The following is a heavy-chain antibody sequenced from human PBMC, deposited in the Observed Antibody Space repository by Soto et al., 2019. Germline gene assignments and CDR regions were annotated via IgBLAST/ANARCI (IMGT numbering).Heavy chain of an antibody. V-gene: IGHV3-23*01. CDR1: GFTFSDFA. Sequence: EVQVLESGGGLVQPGGSLRLSCAATGFTFSDFAMSWVRQAPGKGLEWVSRIYGGGNGPHYADSVKGRVTISRDNSKKPLYMQVYCLRADDTDVYDCAKMEGMEPWSYSWAYGGQGTLVTVSS. D-gene: IGHD5-18*01. J-gene: IGHJ4*02. CDR2: IYGGGNGP. CDR3: AKMEGMEPWSYSWAY.